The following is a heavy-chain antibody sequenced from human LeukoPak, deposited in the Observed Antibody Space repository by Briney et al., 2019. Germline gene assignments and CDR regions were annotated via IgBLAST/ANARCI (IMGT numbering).Heavy chain of an antibody. CDR2: INTDGSST. CDR1: GFTFSSYW. V-gene: IGHV3-74*01. D-gene: IGHD3-10*01. Sequence: PGGSLRLSCAASGFTFSSYWMHWVRQAPGEGLVWVSRINTDGSSTSYADSVKGRFSISRDNAKNTLYLQMNSLRAEDTAVYYCARDRWSSAPIGRGVISRPGAFDIWGQGTMVTVSS. CDR3: ARDRWSSAPIGRGVISRPGAFDI. J-gene: IGHJ3*02.